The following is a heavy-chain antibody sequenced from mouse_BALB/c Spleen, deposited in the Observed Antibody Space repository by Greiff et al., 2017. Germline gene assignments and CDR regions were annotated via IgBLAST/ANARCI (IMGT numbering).Heavy chain of an antibody. J-gene: IGHJ3*01. CDR3: ARALLNWDVGFAY. Sequence: EVKVVESGGGLVKPGGSLKLSCAASGFTFSDYYMYWVRQTPEKRLEWVATISDGGSYTYYPDSVKGRFTISRDNAKNNLYLQMSSLKSEDTAMYYCARALLNWDVGFAYWGQGTLVTVSA. CDR2: ISDGGSYT. D-gene: IGHD4-1*01. CDR1: GFTFSDYY. V-gene: IGHV5-4*02.